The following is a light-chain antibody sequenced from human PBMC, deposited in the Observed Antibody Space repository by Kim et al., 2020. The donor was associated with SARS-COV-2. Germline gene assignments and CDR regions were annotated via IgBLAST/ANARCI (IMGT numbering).Light chain of an antibody. J-gene: IGLJ3*02. CDR2: DVT. CDR1: SSDIGAYNH. CDR3: SSYTSSSTLL. Sequence: GQSNTISCTGTSSDIGAYNHVSWYQQHPGKAPKLRIYDVTKRPSGVSDRFSGSKSANTASLTISGLQAEDEADYYCSSYTSSSTLLFGGGTQLTVL. V-gene: IGLV2-14*04.